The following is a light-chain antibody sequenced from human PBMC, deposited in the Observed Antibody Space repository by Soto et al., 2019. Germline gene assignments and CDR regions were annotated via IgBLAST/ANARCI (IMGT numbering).Light chain of an antibody. V-gene: IGLV2-23*01. CDR1: SSDVGSYNL. CDR2: EGS. J-gene: IGLJ1*01. Sequence: QSALTQPASVSGSPGQSITISCTGTSSDVGSYNLVSWYQHHPGKAPKLMIYEGSKRPSGVSNRFSGSKPGNTASLTISGLQPDHEADYYCCSYAGSSSYVFGTGTKRTVL. CDR3: CSYAGSSSYV.